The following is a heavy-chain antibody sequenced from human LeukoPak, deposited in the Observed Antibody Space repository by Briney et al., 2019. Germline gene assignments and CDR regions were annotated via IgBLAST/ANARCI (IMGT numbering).Heavy chain of an antibody. CDR2: MNPNSGNT. D-gene: IGHD6-19*01. CDR3: ARALHSSGWSYGMDV. J-gene: IGHJ6*02. CDR1: GHTLTSYD. V-gene: IGHV1-8*01. Sequence: ASVKVSCKASGHTLTSYDINWVRQATGQGLEWMGWMNPNSGNTGYAQKFQGRVTMTRNTSISTAYMELSSLRSEDTAVYYCARALHSSGWSYGMDVWGQGTTVTVSS.